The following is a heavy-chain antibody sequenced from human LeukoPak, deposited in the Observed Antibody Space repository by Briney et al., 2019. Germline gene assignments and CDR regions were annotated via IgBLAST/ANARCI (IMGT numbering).Heavy chain of an antibody. Sequence: GGSLRLSCAASGFTFSGSAMHWVRQAPGKGLEWIAYLSSSGSAFSYADSVKGRFTIARDNAKNSVYLEMNSLRADDTAVYYCARSARLMKGVVEVTALDDWGQGTLVTVSS. D-gene: IGHD3-3*01. V-gene: IGHV3-48*03. CDR3: ARSARLMKGVVEVTALDD. J-gene: IGHJ4*02. CDR1: GFTFSGSA. CDR2: LSSSGSAF.